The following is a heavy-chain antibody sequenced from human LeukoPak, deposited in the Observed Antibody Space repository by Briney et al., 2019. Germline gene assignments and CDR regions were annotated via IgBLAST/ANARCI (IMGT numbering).Heavy chain of an antibody. CDR2: MNPNSGNT. J-gene: IGHJ3*01. CDR3: ARYFWFGELAHGFDL. V-gene: IGHV1-8*01. D-gene: IGHD3-10*01. Sequence: ASVKVSCKVSGYTLTELSMHWVRQATGQGLEWMGWMNPNSGNTGYAQKFQGRVTMTRNTSISTAYMELSSLRSDDTAVYYCARYFWFGELAHGFDLWGQGTMLTVTS. CDR1: GYTLTELS.